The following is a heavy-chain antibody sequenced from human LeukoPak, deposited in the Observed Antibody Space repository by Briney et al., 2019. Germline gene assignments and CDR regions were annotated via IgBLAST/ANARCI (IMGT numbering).Heavy chain of an antibody. Sequence: SETLSLTCAVYGGSFSNYYWSWIRQPPGKGLEWIGEINHSGSTNYNPSLKSRVTISVDTSKKQFSLKLSSVTAADTAVYYCARGPNYPSPSPFDYWGQGTLVTVSS. J-gene: IGHJ4*02. CDR3: ARGPNYPSPSPFDY. CDR2: INHSGST. V-gene: IGHV4-34*01. D-gene: IGHD5-24*01. CDR1: GGSFSNYY.